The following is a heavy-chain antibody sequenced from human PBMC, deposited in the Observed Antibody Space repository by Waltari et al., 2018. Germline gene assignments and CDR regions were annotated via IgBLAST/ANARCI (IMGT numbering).Heavy chain of an antibody. V-gene: IGHV4-4*07. D-gene: IGHD3-3*01. J-gene: IGHJ4*02. CDR1: GGSISSYY. CDR3: ARSGGVYYDFWSGYYGVFDY. Sequence: QVQLQESGPGLVKPSETLSLTCTVSGGSISSYYWSWIRQPAGKGLEGIGRIYTSGSTNYNPSLKSRVTMSVDTSKNQFSLKLSSVTAADTAVYYCARSGGVYYDFWSGYYGVFDYWGQGTLVTVSS. CDR2: IYTSGST.